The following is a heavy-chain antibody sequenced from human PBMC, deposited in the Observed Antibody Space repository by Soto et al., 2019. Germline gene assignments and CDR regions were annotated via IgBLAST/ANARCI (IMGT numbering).Heavy chain of an antibody. CDR2: IKQDGSEK. CDR3: ARITSPGYFDS. CDR1: GFPFSSHW. Sequence: EVQLVESGGGLVQPGGSLRLSCAASGFPFSSHWMTWVRQAPGKGLEWVAYIKQDGSEKYYVDSVMGRFTMSRDNTQSSLSLQMNTLRFEDSAVYYCARITSPGYFDSWGQGTLVTVSS. V-gene: IGHV3-7*05. D-gene: IGHD1-20*01. J-gene: IGHJ4*02.